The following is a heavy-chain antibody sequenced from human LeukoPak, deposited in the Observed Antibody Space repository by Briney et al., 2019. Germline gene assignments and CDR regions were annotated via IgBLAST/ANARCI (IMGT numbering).Heavy chain of an antibody. CDR1: GGSISSYY. J-gene: IGHJ4*02. V-gene: IGHV4-4*07. Sequence: SETLSLTCTVSGGSISSYYWSWIRQPAGKGLEWIGRIYTSGSTNYNPSLKSRVTMSVDTSKNQFSLKLNSVTPEDTAVYYCARSYDYGGNVLFDYWGQGTLVTVSS. CDR3: ARSYDYGGNVLFDY. CDR2: IYTSGST. D-gene: IGHD4-23*01.